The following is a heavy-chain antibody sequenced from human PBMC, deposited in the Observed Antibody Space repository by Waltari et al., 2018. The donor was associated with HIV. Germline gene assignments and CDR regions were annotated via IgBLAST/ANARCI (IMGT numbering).Heavy chain of an antibody. J-gene: IGHJ6*02. CDR1: GFTVSSNY. Sequence: EVQLVESGGGLVQPGGSLRLSCAASGFTVSSNYMIWVRQAPGKGLELVSVIYSGGSTYDADSVKGRFSISRDNSKNTLYLQMNSLRAEDTAVYYCAREATYSSSSFGYFYAMDVWGQGTTVTVSS. CDR2: IYSGGST. D-gene: IGHD6-6*01. V-gene: IGHV3-66*01. CDR3: AREATYSSSSFGYFYAMDV.